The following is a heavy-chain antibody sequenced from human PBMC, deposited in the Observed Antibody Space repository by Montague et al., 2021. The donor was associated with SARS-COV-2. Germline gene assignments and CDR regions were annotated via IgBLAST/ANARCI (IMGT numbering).Heavy chain of an antibody. J-gene: IGHJ4*02. Sequence: PALVKPTQTLTLTCTFSGFSLSTSGMCVSWIRQPPGKALEWLTLXDWDDDKYYSTSLKTRLIIPKDTSKNQVVLTMTNMDPVDTATYYCARSYGTTVATRAFDYWGQGTLVTVSS. V-gene: IGHV2-70*01. CDR3: ARSYGTTVATRAFDY. CDR1: GFSLSTSGMC. CDR2: XDWDDDK. D-gene: IGHD4-23*01.